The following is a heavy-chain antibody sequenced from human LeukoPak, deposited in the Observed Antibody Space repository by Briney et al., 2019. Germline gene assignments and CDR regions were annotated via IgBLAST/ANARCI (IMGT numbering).Heavy chain of an antibody. J-gene: IGHJ3*02. Sequence: GGSLRLSCAASGFTFSSYWMSWVRQAPGKGLEWVANIKQDGSEKYYVDSVKGRFTISRDNAKNSLYLQMNSLRDEDTAVYYCARESSSGWYGGAFDIWGQGTMVTVSS. V-gene: IGHV3-7*01. CDR2: IKQDGSEK. CDR1: GFTFSSYW. CDR3: ARESSSGWYGGAFDI. D-gene: IGHD6-19*01.